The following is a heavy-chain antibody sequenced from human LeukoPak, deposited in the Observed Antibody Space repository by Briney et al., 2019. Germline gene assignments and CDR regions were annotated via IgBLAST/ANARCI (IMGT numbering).Heavy chain of an antibody. CDR3: ARVSSSWYQDWYFDL. V-gene: IGHV4-4*07. CDR1: GGSISSYY. Sequence: SSETLSLTCTVSGGSISSYYWSWIRQPAGKGLEWIGRIDTSGNTNYIPSLKSRVTMSVDTSKNQSSLKLSSVTAADTAVYYCARVSSSWYQDWYFDLWGRGTLVTVSS. J-gene: IGHJ2*01. CDR2: IDTSGNT. D-gene: IGHD6-13*01.